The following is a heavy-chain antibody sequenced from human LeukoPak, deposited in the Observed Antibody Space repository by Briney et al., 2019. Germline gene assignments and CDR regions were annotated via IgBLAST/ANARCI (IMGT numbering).Heavy chain of an antibody. CDR3: ATSILYGSGSYHYYMDV. CDR1: GYTFTSYY. CDR2: INPSGGST. V-gene: IGHV1-46*01. D-gene: IGHD3-10*01. Sequence: GASVKVSCKASGYTFTSYYMHWVRQAPGQGLEWMGIINPSGGSTSYAQKFQGRVTMTEDTSTDTAYMELSSLRSEDTAVYYCATSILYGSGSYHYYMDVWGKGTTVTVSS. J-gene: IGHJ6*03.